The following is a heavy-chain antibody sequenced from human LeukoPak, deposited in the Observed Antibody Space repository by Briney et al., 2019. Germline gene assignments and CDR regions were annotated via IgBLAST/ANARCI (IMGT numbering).Heavy chain of an antibody. CDR1: GGSISSSSYY. CDR3: ARAPIVAGPTDY. J-gene: IGHJ4*02. CDR2: IYYSGST. Sequence: SETLSLTCTVSGGSISSSSYYWGWIRQPPGKGLEWIGYIYYSGSTYYNPSLKSRVTISVDTSKNQFSLKLSSVTAADTAVYYCARAPIVAGPTDYWGQGTLVTVSS. V-gene: IGHV4-30-4*08. D-gene: IGHD3-22*01.